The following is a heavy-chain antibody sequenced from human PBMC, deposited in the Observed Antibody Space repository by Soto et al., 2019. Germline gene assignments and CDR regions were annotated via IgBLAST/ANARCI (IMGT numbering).Heavy chain of an antibody. CDR1: GFTFDDYA. CDR3: AKATRLTDTGSD. Sequence: EVQLVESVGGLVQPGRSLRLSCAASGFTFDDYALHWVRQVPGKGLEWVSGISWNSVAIHYADSVKGRFTISRDNAKNSLYLQMNNLRGEDTALYYCAKATRLTDTGSDWGQGTLVTVSS. V-gene: IGHV3-9*01. J-gene: IGHJ4*02. D-gene: IGHD2-8*02. CDR2: ISWNSVAI.